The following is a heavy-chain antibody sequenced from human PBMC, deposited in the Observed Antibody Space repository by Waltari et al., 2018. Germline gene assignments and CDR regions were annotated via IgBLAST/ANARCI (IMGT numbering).Heavy chain of an antibody. CDR3: AQGAAASTRGYCYSFHTVDT. CDR2: VYSTGNT. V-gene: IGHV4-39*01. Sequence: QLQLQESGPGLVKPSGTLSLACAVSGGSIKNPNLYWGWVRQPPGKGLEFIGSVYSTGNTYYNPSLMRRVTISVDTSKNKFSLRLTSVTAADTAVYFCAQGAAASTRGYCYSFHTVDTWGQGSMVTVSS. J-gene: IGHJ4*02. CDR1: GGSIKNPNLY. D-gene: IGHD2-21*02.